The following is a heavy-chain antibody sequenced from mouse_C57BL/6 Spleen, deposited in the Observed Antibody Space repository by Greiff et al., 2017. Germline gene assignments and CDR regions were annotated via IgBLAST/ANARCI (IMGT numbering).Heavy chain of an antibody. CDR2: ISSGGSYT. CDR1: GFTFSSYG. Sequence: EVMLVESGGDLVKPGGSLKLSCAASGFTFSSYGMSWVRQTPDKRLEWVATISSGGSYTYYPDSVKGRFTISRDNAKNTLYLQMSSLKSEDTAMYYCARQSAAMDYWGQGTSVTVSS. CDR3: ARQSAAMDY. J-gene: IGHJ4*01. V-gene: IGHV5-6*01.